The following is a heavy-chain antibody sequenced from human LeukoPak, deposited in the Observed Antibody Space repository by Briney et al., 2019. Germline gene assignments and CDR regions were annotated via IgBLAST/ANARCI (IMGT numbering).Heavy chain of an antibody. V-gene: IGHV4-38-2*02. CDR1: GYSISSGYY. CDR3: ARHRYYVWGRLSTGAFDI. CDR2: IYHSGST. D-gene: IGHD3-16*01. J-gene: IGHJ3*02. Sequence: SETLSLTCTVSGYSISSGYYWGWIRQPPGKGLEWIGSIYHSGSTNYNPSLKSRVTISVDTSKNQFSLKLSSVTAADTAVYYCARHRYYVWGRLSTGAFDIWGQGTMVTVSS.